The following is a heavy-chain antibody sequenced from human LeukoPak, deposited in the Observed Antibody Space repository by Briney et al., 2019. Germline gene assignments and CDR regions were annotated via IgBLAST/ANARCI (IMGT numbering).Heavy chain of an antibody. CDR3: ARVTMVRGVNHEAFDI. CDR2: INHSGST. D-gene: IGHD3-10*01. J-gene: IGHJ3*02. CDR1: GGSFSGYY. Sequence: SETLSLTCAVYGGSFSGYYWSWIRQPPGKGLEWIGEINHSGSTNYNPSLKSRVTISVDTSKNQFSLKLSSVTAADTAVYYCARVTMVRGVNHEAFDIWGQGTMVTVSS. V-gene: IGHV4-34*01.